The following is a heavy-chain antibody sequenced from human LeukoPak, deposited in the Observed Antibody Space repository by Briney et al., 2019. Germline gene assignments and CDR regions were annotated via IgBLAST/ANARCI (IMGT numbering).Heavy chain of an antibody. Sequence: SGGSLRLSCSASGFTITSYAMHWVGQAPGKGLEYVSALSSNGEIKFYADSVKGRFTISRDSSKNTLDLQMSSLRAEDTALYYCVKTYSGTYYDFWGQGTLVTVSS. CDR3: VKTYSGTYYDF. CDR2: LSSNGEIK. J-gene: IGHJ4*02. D-gene: IGHD1-26*01. V-gene: IGHV3-64D*06. CDR1: GFTITSYA.